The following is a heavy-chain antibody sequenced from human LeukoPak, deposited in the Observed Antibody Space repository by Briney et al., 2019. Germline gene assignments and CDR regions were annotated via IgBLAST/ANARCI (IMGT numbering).Heavy chain of an antibody. CDR3: ASRIAVAGTNALDI. Sequence: SETLSLTCTVSGGSISSYYWSWIRQPPGKGLEWIGYIYYSGSTNYNPSLKSRVTISVDTSKNQFSLKLSSVTAADTAVYYCASRIAVAGTNALDIWGQGTMVTVSS. CDR1: GGSISSYY. V-gene: IGHV4-59*01. CDR2: IYYSGST. D-gene: IGHD6-19*01. J-gene: IGHJ3*02.